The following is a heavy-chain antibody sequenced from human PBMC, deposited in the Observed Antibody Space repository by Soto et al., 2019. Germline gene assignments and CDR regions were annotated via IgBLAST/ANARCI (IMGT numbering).Heavy chain of an antibody. CDR3: AKVGSVGAIPFDY. CDR1: GFTFSSYG. V-gene: IGHV3-30*18. D-gene: IGHD1-26*01. CDR2: ISYDGSNK. J-gene: IGHJ4*02. Sequence: QVQLVESGGGVVQPGRSLRLSCAASGFTFSSYGMHWVRQAPGKGLEWVAVISYDGSNKYYADSVKGRFTISRDNSKNTLYLQMNSLRAEDTAVYYCAKVGSVGAIPFDYWGQGTLVTVSS.